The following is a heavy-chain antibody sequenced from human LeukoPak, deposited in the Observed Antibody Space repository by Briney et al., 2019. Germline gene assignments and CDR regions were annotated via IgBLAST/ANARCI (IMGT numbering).Heavy chain of an antibody. CDR2: MNPNSGNT. D-gene: IGHD3-3*01. V-gene: IGHV1-8*01. CDR1: GYTFTGYD. Sequence: GASVKVSCKASGYTFTGYDINWVRQATGQGLEWMGWMNPNSGNTGYAQKFQGRVTMTRNTSISTAYMELSSLRSEDTAVYYCARGFFNDFWSGYLQTYYYGMDVWGQGTTVTVSS. CDR3: ARGFFNDFWSGYLQTYYYGMDV. J-gene: IGHJ6*02.